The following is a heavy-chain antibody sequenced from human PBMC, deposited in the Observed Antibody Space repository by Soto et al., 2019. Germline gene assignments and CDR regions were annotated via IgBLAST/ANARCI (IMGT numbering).Heavy chain of an antibody. J-gene: IGHJ3*02. Sequence: GGSLRLSCAASGFTFSSYTMNWVRQAPGKGLEWVSYISLSGSDMYYAGYVKGRFTISRDNAKNSLSLQMNSLRAEDTAVYYCARMGFDFWSGYSEPAFDIWGQGTIVTVSS. CDR3: ARMGFDFWSGYSEPAFDI. V-gene: IGHV3-48*01. CDR1: GFTFSSYT. CDR2: ISLSGSDM. D-gene: IGHD3-3*01.